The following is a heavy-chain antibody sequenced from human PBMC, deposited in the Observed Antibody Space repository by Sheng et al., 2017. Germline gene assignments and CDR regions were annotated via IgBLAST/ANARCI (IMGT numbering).Heavy chain of an antibody. J-gene: IGHJ5*02. Sequence: QVQLVQSGAEVKKPGASVKVSCKASGYTFSGYYLHWVRQAPGQGPEWMGWINPNSGGTNYAQKFQVRVTMTRDTSISTAYMELSRLRSDDTAVYYCARMSTSCYFPWGQGTLVTVSS. CDR3: ARMSTSCYFP. CDR2: INPNSGGT. D-gene: IGHD2-2*01. V-gene: IGHV1-2*02. CDR1: GYTFSGYY.